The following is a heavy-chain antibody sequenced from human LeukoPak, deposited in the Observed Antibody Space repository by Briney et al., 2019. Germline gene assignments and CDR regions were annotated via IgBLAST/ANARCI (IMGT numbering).Heavy chain of an antibody. CDR3: ARVGFSLSSSWFDP. J-gene: IGHJ5*02. CDR1: GGTFSSYA. Sequence: ASVKVSCKASGGTFSSYAISWVRQAPGQGLEWMGWISAYNGNTNYAQKLQGRVTMTTDTSTSTAYMELRSLRSDDTAVYYCARVGFSLSSSWFDPWGQGTLVTVSS. CDR2: ISAYNGNT. D-gene: IGHD6-13*01. V-gene: IGHV1-18*01.